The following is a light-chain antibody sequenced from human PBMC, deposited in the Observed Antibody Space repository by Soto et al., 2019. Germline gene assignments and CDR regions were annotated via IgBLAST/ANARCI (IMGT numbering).Light chain of an antibody. J-gene: IGLJ2*01. CDR3: GSNAGSYTLV. V-gene: IGLV2-11*01. Sequence: QSALTQPRSVSGSPGKSVTLSCTGTSSDVGGYHYVSWYQHHPGKAPKIIIYDVNKRPSGVPDRYSGSKSGNTAYLTISGLQTEYEADDYCGSNAGSYTLVFCGGTNVTVL. CDR1: SSDVGGYHY. CDR2: DVN.